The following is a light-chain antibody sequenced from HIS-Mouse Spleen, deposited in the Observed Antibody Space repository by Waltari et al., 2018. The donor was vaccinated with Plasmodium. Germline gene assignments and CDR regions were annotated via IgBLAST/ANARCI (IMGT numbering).Light chain of an antibody. CDR2: DVS. CDR1: SSDVGGYNS. J-gene: IGLJ2*01. CDR3: SSYTSSSTVV. V-gene: IGLV2-14*03. Sequence: QSALTQPASVSGSPGQSIPISCTGTSSDVGGYNSVSWYQQPPGKAPKLMIYDVSNRPSGVSNRFSGSKSGNTASLTISGLQAEDEADYYCSSYTSSSTVVFGGGTKLTVL.